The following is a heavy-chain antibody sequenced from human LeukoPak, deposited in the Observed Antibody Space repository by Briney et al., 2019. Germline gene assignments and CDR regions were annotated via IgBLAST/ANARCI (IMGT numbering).Heavy chain of an antibody. V-gene: IGHV4-59*12. CDR1: GVSISTYY. D-gene: IGHD6-13*01. CDR2: FSYSGST. CDR3: ARTRYSSRSPFDY. J-gene: IGHJ4*02. Sequence: PSETLSLTCSVSGVSISTYYWIWIRQPPAKGLEWMGFFSYSGSTKYNPSLKSRVTMSVDTSKNQFSLKLSSVTAADTAVYYCARTRYSSRSPFDYWGQGTLVTVSS.